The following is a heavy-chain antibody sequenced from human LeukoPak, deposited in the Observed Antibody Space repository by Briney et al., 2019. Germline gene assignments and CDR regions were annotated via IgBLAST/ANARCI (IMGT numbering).Heavy chain of an antibody. CDR3: TTYISGHY. D-gene: IGHD1-20*01. J-gene: IGHJ4*02. Sequence: GGSLRLSCAASGFTFSNYFMSWVRQAPGKGLEWVANIKEDGSEKYYVDSVKGRFTISRDNAKNSLYLEMNSLRAEDTAVYYCTTYISGHYWGQGTLVTVSS. CDR2: IKEDGSEK. V-gene: IGHV3-7*05. CDR1: GFTFSNYF.